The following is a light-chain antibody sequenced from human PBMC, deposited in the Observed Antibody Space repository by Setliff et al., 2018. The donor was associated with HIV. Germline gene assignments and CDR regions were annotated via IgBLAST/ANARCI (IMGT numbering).Light chain of an antibody. CDR1: ISDIGSYNR. Sequence: QSVLAQPPSVSASPGQSIIISCTGTISDIGSYNRVSWYPQRPGTAPTLIIYEVNKRPSGVSNRFAGSKSGNTASLAISGLQADDEVDYYCCSYAGSGTFVVFGTGTKVTGL. V-gene: IGLV2-23*02. CDR3: CSYAGSGTFVV. CDR2: EVN. J-gene: IGLJ1*01.